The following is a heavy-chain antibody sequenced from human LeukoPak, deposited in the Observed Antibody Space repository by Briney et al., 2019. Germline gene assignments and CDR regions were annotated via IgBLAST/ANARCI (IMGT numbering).Heavy chain of an antibody. J-gene: IGHJ4*02. V-gene: IGHV1-2*06. CDR2: INPNSGGT. Sequence: ASVKVSCKASGYTFTGYYMHWVRQAPGQGLEWMGRINPNSGGTNYAQKFQGRVTMTRDTSISTAYMELSRLRSDDTAVYYCARWSDYDFWSGYHSDYWGQGTLVTVSS. CDR1: GYTFTGYY. D-gene: IGHD3-3*01. CDR3: ARWSDYDFWSGYHSDY.